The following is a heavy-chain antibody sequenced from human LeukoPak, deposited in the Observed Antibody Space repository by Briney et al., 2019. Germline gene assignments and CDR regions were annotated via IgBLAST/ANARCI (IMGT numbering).Heavy chain of an antibody. J-gene: IGHJ4*02. CDR3: ARVDYDGSGYNFDY. V-gene: IGHV4-59*01. CDR2: IYNTGST. CDR1: GGSISTYY. Sequence: HSETLSLTCTVSGGSISTYYWSWIRQPPGKGLEWIGYIYNTGSTNYSPSLKGRVTISVDTSKNQFSLRLSSVTAADTAVYFCARVDYDGSGYNFDYWGQGTLVTVSS. D-gene: IGHD3-22*01.